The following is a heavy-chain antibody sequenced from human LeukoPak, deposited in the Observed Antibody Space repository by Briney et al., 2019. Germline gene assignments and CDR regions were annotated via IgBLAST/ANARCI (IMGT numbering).Heavy chain of an antibody. Sequence: PGGSLRLSCVSSGFTFSSYWMTWVRQVPGKGLEWVANIRQGGNENYYADSVEGRFTISRDNAKNSLFLQMDSLRVEDTAVYYCARVGSWELQRAFDSWGQGTLVTVSS. CDR2: IRQGGNEN. D-gene: IGHD1-26*01. J-gene: IGHJ4*02. CDR3: ARVGSWELQRAFDS. CDR1: GFTFSSYW. V-gene: IGHV3-7*01.